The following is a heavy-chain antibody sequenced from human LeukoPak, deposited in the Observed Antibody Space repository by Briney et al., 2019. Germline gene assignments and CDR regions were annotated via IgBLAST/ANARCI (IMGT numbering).Heavy chain of an antibody. V-gene: IGHV1-46*01. CDR1: GYTFTSYY. J-gene: IGHJ4*02. Sequence: ASVKVSCKASGYTFTSYYMHGVRQAPGQGLEWMGIINPSVGSTSCAQKFQGRVTITRDTSTSTVYMELSSLISEDRAFDYCHVSWAIVVVPAAIGVGLGDYWGQGPLVTVSS. D-gene: IGHD2-2*02. CDR2: INPSVGST. CDR3: HVSWAIVVVPAAIGVGLGDY.